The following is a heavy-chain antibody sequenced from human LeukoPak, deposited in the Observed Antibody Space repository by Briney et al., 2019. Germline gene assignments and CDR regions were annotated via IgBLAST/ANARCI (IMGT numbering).Heavy chain of an antibody. CDR3: ARDRVAVAGQYQNWFDP. CDR2: IYYSGST. Sequence: SETLSLTCTVSGGSISSYYWSWTRQPPGKGLEWIGYIYYSGSTNYNPSLKSRVTVSVDTSKNQFSLKLSSVTAADTAVYYCARDRVAVAGQYQNWFDPWGQGTLVTVSS. D-gene: IGHD6-19*01. J-gene: IGHJ5*02. CDR1: GGSISSYY. V-gene: IGHV4-59*01.